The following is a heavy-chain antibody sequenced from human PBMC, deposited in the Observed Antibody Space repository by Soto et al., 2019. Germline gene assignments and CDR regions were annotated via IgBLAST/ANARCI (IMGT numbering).Heavy chain of an antibody. CDR2: IIPIFGTA. CDR1: GGTFSSYA. CDR3: ARDRGPSSGYYPDWFDP. J-gene: IGHJ5*02. D-gene: IGHD3-22*01. V-gene: IGHV1-69*12. Sequence: QVQLVQSGAEVKKPGSSVKVSCKASGGTFSSYAITWVRQAPGQGLEWMGGIIPIFGTANYAQKFQARVTITADESTSTADMELSSLRSEDTAVYYCARDRGPSSGYYPDWFDPWGQGTLVTVSS.